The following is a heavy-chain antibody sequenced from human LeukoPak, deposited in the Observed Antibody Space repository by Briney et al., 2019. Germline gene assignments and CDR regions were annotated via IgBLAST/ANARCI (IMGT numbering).Heavy chain of an antibody. CDR1: GFTFSNYW. J-gene: IGHJ4*02. CDR3: AKSHYYGSGSIDY. D-gene: IGHD3-10*01. CDR2: VSASGDST. Sequence: PGRSLRLSCVASGFTFSNYWMNWVRQAPGKGLAWISTVSASGDSTSYADSVKGRFTISRDNSKNALYLQVNSLRADDAALYYCAKSHYYGSGSIDYWGQGTLVTVSS. V-gene: IGHV3-23*01.